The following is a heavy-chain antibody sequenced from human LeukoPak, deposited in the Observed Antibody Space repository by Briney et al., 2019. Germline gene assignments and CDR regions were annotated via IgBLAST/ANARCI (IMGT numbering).Heavy chain of an antibody. J-gene: IGHJ4*02. V-gene: IGHV4-59*01. CDR2: IYYRGST. Sequence: SETLSLTCNVSGGSITDYYWSWIRQPPGKGLEWIGYIYYRGSTSYNPSLRSRVTISADTSKSLFSLKLSSVTTADTAVYYCARTVNYYDTSGYSYYFDYWGQGTLVTVSS. CDR3: ARTVNYYDTSGYSYYFDY. CDR1: GGSITDYY. D-gene: IGHD3-22*01.